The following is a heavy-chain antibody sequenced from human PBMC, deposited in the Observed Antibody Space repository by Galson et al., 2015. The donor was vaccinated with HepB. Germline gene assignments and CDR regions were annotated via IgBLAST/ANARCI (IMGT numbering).Heavy chain of an antibody. CDR3: AREADGYNN. CDR1: GGSFSGYY. CDR2: INHSGYT. D-gene: IGHD5-24*01. J-gene: IGHJ4*02. V-gene: IGHV4-34*01. Sequence: LSLTCAVSGGSFSGYYWSWIRQPPGKGLEWIGEINHSGYTNYNPSLKSRVTISIDTSKNQFSLKLTSVTAADTAVYYCAREADGYNNWGQGTLVTVSS.